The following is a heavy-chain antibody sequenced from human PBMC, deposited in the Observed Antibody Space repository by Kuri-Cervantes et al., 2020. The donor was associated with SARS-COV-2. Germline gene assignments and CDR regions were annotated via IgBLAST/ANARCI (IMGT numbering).Heavy chain of an antibody. CDR3: ARDKTDSSSWVPGAFDI. J-gene: IGHJ3*02. CDR2: INAGNGNT. CDR1: GYTFTSYA. V-gene: IGHV1-3*01. D-gene: IGHD6-13*01. Sequence: ASVKVSCKASGYTFTSYAMHWVRQAPGQRLEWMGWINAGNGNTKYSQKFQGRVTITRDTSASTAYMELSSLRSEDTAVYYCARDKTDSSSWVPGAFDIWGQGTMVTVSS.